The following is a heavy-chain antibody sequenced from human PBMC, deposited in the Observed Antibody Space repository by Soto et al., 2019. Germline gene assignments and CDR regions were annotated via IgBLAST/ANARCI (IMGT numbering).Heavy chain of an antibody. CDR3: ARARATIAAAAIFDC. J-gene: IGHJ4*02. CDR1: GGSISTYY. V-gene: IGHV4-59*12. Sequence: SETLSLTCTVSGGSISTYYWSWIRQPPGKGLEWIGYIYYSGSPNYNPSLKSRVTISVDTSTNQFSLKLTSVTAADTAVYYCARARATIAAAAIFDCWGQGTLVTVSS. D-gene: IGHD6-13*01. CDR2: IYYSGSP.